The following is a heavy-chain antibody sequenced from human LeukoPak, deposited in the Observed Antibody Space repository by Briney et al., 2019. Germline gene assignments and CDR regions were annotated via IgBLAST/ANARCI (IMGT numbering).Heavy chain of an antibody. CDR3: ARLGYDILTGYYVFHGMDV. Sequence: GESLKISCQGSGYSFTSYWISWVRQLPGKGLEWMGRIDPSDSYTNYSPSFQGHVTISADKSISTAYLQWSSLKASDTAMYYCARLGYDILTGYYVFHGMDVWGKGTTVTVSS. V-gene: IGHV5-10-1*01. CDR2: IDPSDSYT. CDR1: GYSFTSYW. D-gene: IGHD3-9*01. J-gene: IGHJ6*04.